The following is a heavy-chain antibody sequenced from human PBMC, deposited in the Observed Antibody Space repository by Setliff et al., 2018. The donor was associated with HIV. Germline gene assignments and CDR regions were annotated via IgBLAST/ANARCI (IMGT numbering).Heavy chain of an antibody. V-gene: IGHV4-61*09. Sequence: SETLSLTCSVSGDSISSATYYWTWIRQPAGKGLDWIGHHNTKWGTNYNPSFKSRASISVDTSNKQFSLKVSSVTAADAAVYYCARHRGRATPFDYWGQGTLVTVSS. J-gene: IGHJ4*02. CDR3: ARHRGRATPFDY. CDR2: HNTKWGT. CDR1: GDSISSATYY. D-gene: IGHD3-16*01.